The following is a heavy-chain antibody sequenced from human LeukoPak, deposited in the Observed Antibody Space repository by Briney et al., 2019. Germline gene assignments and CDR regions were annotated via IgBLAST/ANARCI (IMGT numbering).Heavy chain of an antibody. CDR3: AKAWSGYYLVPFDY. J-gene: IGHJ4*02. D-gene: IGHD3-3*01. Sequence: GGSLRLSCAASRFTFNNFAMHWVRQAPGKGLEWVAVISSDASNKYYADSVKGRFTISRDNSKNTLYLQMNSLRAEDTAVYYCAKAWSGYYLVPFDYWGQGTLVTVSS. CDR2: ISSDASNK. CDR1: RFTFNNFA. V-gene: IGHV3-30-3*01.